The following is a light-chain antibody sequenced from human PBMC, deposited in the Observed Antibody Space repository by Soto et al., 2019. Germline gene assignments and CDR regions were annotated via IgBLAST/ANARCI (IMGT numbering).Light chain of an antibody. Sequence: ESVMTQSPLSLSVTPGEPASISCRSSQSLLHSNGYNYLDWYLQKPGQSPQLLIYLGSFRAAGVPDRFSGSGSGTEFTLKISRVEAADVGVYYCMQALQTPSFGGGTKVEIK. CDR3: MQALQTPS. CDR1: QSLLHSNGYNY. J-gene: IGKJ4*01. V-gene: IGKV2-28*01. CDR2: LGS.